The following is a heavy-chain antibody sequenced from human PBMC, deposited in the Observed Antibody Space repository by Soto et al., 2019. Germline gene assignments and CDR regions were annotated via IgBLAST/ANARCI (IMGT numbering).Heavy chain of an antibody. CDR1: GYTFTSYG. CDR2: ISAYNGNT. CDR3: ARDRGTYYYDSSGYYYDY. D-gene: IGHD3-22*01. V-gene: IGHV1-18*04. Sequence: QVQLVQSGAEVKKPGASVKVSCKASGYTFTSYGISWVRQAPGQGLEWMGWISAYNGNTNYAQKLQGRVTMTTDTSTSTAYMELRSLSSDDTAVYYCARDRGTYYYDSSGYYYDYWGRGTLVTVSS. J-gene: IGHJ4*02.